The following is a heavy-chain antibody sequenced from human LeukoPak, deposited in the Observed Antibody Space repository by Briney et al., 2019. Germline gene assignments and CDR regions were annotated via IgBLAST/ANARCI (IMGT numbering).Heavy chain of an antibody. CDR3: ARELVGATYGRNY. V-gene: IGHV3-21*01. CDR2: ISSSSSYI. Sequence: GGSLRLSCAASGFTFSSYSMNWVRQAPGKGLEWVSSISSSSSYIYYADSVKGRFTISRDNAKNSLYLQMNSLRAEDTAVYYCARELVGATYGRNYWGQGTLVTVSP. CDR1: GFTFSSYS. J-gene: IGHJ4*02. D-gene: IGHD1-26*01.